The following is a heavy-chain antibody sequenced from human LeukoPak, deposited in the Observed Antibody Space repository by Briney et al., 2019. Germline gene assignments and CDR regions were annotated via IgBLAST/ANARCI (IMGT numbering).Heavy chain of an antibody. D-gene: IGHD5-24*01. Sequence: SETLSLTCTVSGGSISSYYWSWSRQPPGKGLVWIGCIYYSGSTDYNPPLKSRVTISVDTSKNQFFLKLSSVTAADTAVYYCARGPNYPSPSPFDYWGQGTLVTVSS. CDR2: IYYSGST. J-gene: IGHJ4*02. V-gene: IGHV4-59*08. CDR1: GGSISSYY. CDR3: ARGPNYPSPSPFDY.